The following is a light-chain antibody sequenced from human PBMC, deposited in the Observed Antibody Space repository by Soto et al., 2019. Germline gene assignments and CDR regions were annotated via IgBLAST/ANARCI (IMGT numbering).Light chain of an antibody. CDR1: QSTSKW. CDR3: QQYNNYLYT. V-gene: IGKV1-5*01. CDR2: DAS. Sequence: DIQMTQSPSTLSASVGDRVTITCRASQSTSKWLAWYQQKPGTAPKLLIYDASILESGVPSRFSGSGSGSEFTLTISSLQPDDFATYYCQQYNNYLYTFGQGTK. J-gene: IGKJ2*01.